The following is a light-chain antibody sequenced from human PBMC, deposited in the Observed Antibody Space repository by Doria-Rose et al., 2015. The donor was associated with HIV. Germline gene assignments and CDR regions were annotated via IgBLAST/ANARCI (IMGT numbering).Light chain of an antibody. V-gene: IGKV1-12*01. Sequence: TCRSSEAISSWLVWYQQKPGKAPKVLIYAASTLQSGVPSRFSGSGFGTDFTLTISNLQPEDFATYYCQQSNSFPITFGQGKRLESK. CDR2: AAS. J-gene: IGKJ5*01. CDR3: QQSNSFPIT. CDR1: EAISSW.